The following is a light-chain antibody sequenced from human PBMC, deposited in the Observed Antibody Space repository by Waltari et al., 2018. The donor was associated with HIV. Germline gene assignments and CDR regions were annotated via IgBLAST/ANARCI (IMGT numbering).Light chain of an antibody. CDR2: AAS. V-gene: IGKV1-27*01. Sequence: DNQMTQSRSSVPAAVGDRGTITCRASQGLKNYLAWYQQKPGEGPKLLIYAASTLQSGVPSRFSGSGSGTDFTLTISSLQPEDVATYYCQKYNSAPFTFGPGTKVDIK. J-gene: IGKJ3*01. CDR3: QKYNSAPFT. CDR1: QGLKNY.